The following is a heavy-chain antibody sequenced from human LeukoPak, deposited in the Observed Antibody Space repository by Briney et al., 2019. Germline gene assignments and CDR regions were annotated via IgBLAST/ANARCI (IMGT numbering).Heavy chain of an antibody. Sequence: SETLSLTCTVSGVSISSYYWSWLRQPAGKGLEWIGRIYTSGSTNYNPSLKSRVTMSVDTSKNQFSLKLSSVTAADTAVYYCARSTPGLLPAPFDYWGQGTLVTVSS. CDR1: GVSISSYY. CDR2: IYTSGST. D-gene: IGHD3-22*01. J-gene: IGHJ4*02. V-gene: IGHV4-4*07. CDR3: ARSTPGLLPAPFDY.